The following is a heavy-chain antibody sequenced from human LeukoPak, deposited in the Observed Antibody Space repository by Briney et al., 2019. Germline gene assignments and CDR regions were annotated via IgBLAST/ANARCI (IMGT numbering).Heavy chain of an antibody. CDR1: GGTFSSYA. CDR3: ARYYYDSSGYYYASPDV. J-gene: IGHJ6*04. D-gene: IGHD3-22*01. CDR2: IIPIFGTA. V-gene: IGHV1-69*05. Sequence: SVKVSCKASGGTFSSYAISWVGQAPGQGLEWMGGIIPIFGTANYAQKFQGRVTITTDESTSTAYMELSSLRSEDTAVYYCARYYYDSSGYYYASPDVWGKGTTVTVSS.